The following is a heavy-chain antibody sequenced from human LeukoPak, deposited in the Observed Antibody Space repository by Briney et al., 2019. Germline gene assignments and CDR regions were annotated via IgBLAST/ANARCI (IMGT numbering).Heavy chain of an antibody. D-gene: IGHD2-15*01. CDR3: ARDSAFSSYSN. V-gene: IGHV3-53*01. J-gene: IGHJ1*01. CDR2: IYSDRST. CDR1: GFTINNNY. Sequence: GGSLRLSCTASGFTINNNYMSWVRQAPGKGLEWVAIIYSDRSTYYPESVKGRFTISRDDSKNMLLLQMDSLRVEDTAIYYCARDSAFSSYSNWGQGTLVTVSS.